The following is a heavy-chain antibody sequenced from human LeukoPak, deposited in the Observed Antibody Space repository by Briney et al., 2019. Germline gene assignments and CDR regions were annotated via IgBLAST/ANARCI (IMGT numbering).Heavy chain of an antibody. J-gene: IGHJ4*02. Sequence: PGGSLRLSCAASGFTFSSYAMSWVRQAPGKGLEWVSSISGSGGSTYYADSVKGRFTISRDNSKSTLYLQVNSLRAEDTAVYYCAKDLDDSGIDPVFDYWGQGTLVTVSS. CDR2: ISGSGGST. CDR3: AKDLDDSGIDPVFDY. D-gene: IGHD3-10*01. V-gene: IGHV3-23*01. CDR1: GFTFSSYA.